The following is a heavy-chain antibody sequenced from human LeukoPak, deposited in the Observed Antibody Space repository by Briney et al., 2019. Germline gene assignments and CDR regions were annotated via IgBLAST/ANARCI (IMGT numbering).Heavy chain of an antibody. V-gene: IGHV4-59*12. D-gene: IGHD6-13*01. J-gene: IGHJ2*01. CDR2: IYYSGST. Sequence: SETLSLTCTVSGGSISTYSWTWIRQPPGKGLEWIGNIYYSGSTNYNPSLKSRVTISVDTSKNQFSLKLSSVTAADTAVYYCARRLRYSSSWFYWYFDLWGRGTLVTVSS. CDR3: ARRLRYSSSWFYWYFDL. CDR1: GGSISTYS.